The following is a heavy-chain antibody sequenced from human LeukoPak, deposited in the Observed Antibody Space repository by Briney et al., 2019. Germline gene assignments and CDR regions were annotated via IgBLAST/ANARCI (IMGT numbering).Heavy chain of an antibody. CDR3: ARDYGSGSQPFDY. CDR2: IYYSGST. CDR1: GGSISSYY. V-gene: IGHV4-59*01. D-gene: IGHD3-10*01. Sequence: SETLSLTCTVSGGSISSYYWSWIRQPPGKGLDWIGNIYYSGSTNYNPSLKSRVTISVDTSKNQFSLKLSSVTAADTAVYYCARDYGSGSQPFDYWGQGTLVTVSS. J-gene: IGHJ4*02.